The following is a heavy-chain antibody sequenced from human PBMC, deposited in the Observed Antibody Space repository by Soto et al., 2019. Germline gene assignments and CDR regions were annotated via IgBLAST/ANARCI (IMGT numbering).Heavy chain of an antibody. CDR2: IYYSGST. J-gene: IGHJ4*02. D-gene: IGHD1-26*01. CDR3: PRDSRDGGSYYLFDY. V-gene: IGHV4-31*03. Sequence: SDTLSLTCTASGGSISSGGYYWSWIRQHPGKGLEWIGYIYYSGSTYYNPSLKSRVTISVDTSKNQFSLKLSSVTAADTAVYYCPRDSRDGGSYYLFDYWGQGTLVTVSS. CDR1: GGSISSGGYY.